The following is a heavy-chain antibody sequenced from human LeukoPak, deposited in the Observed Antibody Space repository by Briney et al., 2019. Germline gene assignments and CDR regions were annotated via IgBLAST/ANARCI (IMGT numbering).Heavy chain of an antibody. Sequence: PGGSLRLSCAASGFTFSSYSMNWVRQAPGKGLEWVSYISSSSSTIYYADSVKGRFTISRDNAKNSLYLQMNSLRAEDTAVYYCARDRDPSGYSYGQPFDYWGQGTLVTGSS. V-gene: IGHV3-48*01. D-gene: IGHD5-18*01. CDR1: GFTFSSYS. CDR2: ISSSSSTI. CDR3: ARDRDPSGYSYGQPFDY. J-gene: IGHJ4*02.